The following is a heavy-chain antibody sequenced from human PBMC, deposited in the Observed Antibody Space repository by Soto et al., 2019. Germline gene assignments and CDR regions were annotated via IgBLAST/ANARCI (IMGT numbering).Heavy chain of an antibody. CDR1: GYSFTSYW. D-gene: IGHD5-12*01. J-gene: IGHJ6*02. CDR3: ARRHSGYDFDYYYYYGMDV. Sequence: PGESLKLSCKGSGYSFTSYWIGWVRQMPGKGLEWMGIIYPGDSDTRYSPSFQGQVTISADKSISTAYLQWSSLKASDTAMYYCARRHSGYDFDYYYYYGMDVWGQGTTVTVSS. V-gene: IGHV5-51*01. CDR2: IYPGDSDT.